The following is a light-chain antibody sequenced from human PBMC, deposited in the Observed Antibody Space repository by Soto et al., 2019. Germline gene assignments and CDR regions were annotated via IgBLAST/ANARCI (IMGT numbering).Light chain of an antibody. CDR1: SGSIASNY. Sequence: NFMLTQPHSVSESPGKTVTISCTGSSGSIASNYVQWYQQRPGSAPTTVTYEDNQRPSGVPDRFSGSIDSSSNSASLTISGLKTEDEADYYCQSYDSSNHGVFGGGTKVTVL. J-gene: IGLJ3*02. V-gene: IGLV6-57*02. CDR2: EDN. CDR3: QSYDSSNHGV.